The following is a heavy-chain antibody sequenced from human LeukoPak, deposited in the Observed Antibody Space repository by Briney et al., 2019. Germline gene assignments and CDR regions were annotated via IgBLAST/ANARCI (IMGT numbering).Heavy chain of an antibody. D-gene: IGHD2-2*01. CDR2: VYYSGST. CDR3: ARVGCSSTSCPRLYYFYGMDV. CDR1: GGSICGYY. J-gene: IGHJ6*02. V-gene: IGHV4-59*08. Sequence: PSETLSLTCTVSGGSICGYYWSWIRQPPGRGLEWIGFVYYSGSTKYNPSLKSRVTISVDTSKNQFSLKLTSVTAPDTAVYYCARVGCSSTSCPRLYYFYGMDVCGQGTTVTVSS.